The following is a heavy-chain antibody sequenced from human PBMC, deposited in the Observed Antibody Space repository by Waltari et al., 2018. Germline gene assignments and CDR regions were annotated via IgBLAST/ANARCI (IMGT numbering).Heavy chain of an antibody. CDR1: GGSVISDNYY. D-gene: IGHD2-2*01. V-gene: IGHV4-39*07. J-gene: IGHJ4*02. CDR2: VYFTGT. Sequence: QMQLQESGPELLKPSETLSLTCSVSGGSVISDNYYWGWIRQPPGKGLEWFGSVYFTGTYYNPSLNSRVTISSDTSKNHLSLKLTSVIAADTAVYYCARGRYWSSYLEGIFDSWGQGTLVTVSS. CDR3: ARGRYWSSYLEGIFDS.